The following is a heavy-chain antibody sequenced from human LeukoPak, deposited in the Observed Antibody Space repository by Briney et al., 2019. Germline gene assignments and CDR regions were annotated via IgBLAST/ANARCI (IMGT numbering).Heavy chain of an antibody. Sequence: SETLSLTCTVSGGSIISYYRSWIRQPAGKGLEGIGRIYTSGSTNYNPSLKSRVTMSVDTSKNQFSLKLSSVTAADTAVYYCASTQQLVSHYNYYFDYWGQGTLVTVSS. CDR1: GGSIISYY. V-gene: IGHV4-4*07. J-gene: IGHJ4*02. CDR2: IYTSGST. CDR3: ASTQQLVSHYNYYFDY. D-gene: IGHD6-13*01.